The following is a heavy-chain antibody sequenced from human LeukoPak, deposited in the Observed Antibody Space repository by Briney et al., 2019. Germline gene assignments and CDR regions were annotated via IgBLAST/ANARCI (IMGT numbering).Heavy chain of an antibody. CDR2: LYYSGST. D-gene: IGHD6-19*01. CDR1: AGSLSSKSYH. CDR3: ARHERRAVEFFDY. V-gene: IGHV4-39*01. J-gene: IGHJ4*02. Sequence: SETLSLTCSVSAGSLSSKSYHWGWIRPAPDKVLEWIGRLYYSGSTYYNLSLKTRVPLSLDSLKTQFSLRLSSVTAADTAVYYGARHERRAVEFFDYCGQGTLVTVSS.